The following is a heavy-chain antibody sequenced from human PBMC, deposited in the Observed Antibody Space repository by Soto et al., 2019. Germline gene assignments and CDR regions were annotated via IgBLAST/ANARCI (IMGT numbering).Heavy chain of an antibody. J-gene: IGHJ4*02. Sequence: GGSLRLSCAASGFTFDDYAMHWVRQAPGKGLEWVSGISWNSGSIGYADSVKGRFTISRDNAKNSLYLQMNSLRAEDTALYYCAKAVAGTGGFDYWGQGTLVTVSS. CDR1: GFTFDDYA. CDR3: AKAVAGTGGFDY. CDR2: ISWNSGSI. V-gene: IGHV3-9*01. D-gene: IGHD6-19*01.